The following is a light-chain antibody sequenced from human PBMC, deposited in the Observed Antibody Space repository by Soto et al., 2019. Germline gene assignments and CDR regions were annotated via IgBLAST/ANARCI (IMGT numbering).Light chain of an antibody. CDR3: QQYNNWPIT. V-gene: IGKV3-15*01. CDR2: RAS. J-gene: IGKJ5*01. Sequence: EIVMTQSPATLSVSPGESATLSCRASQSINRDLAWYVQKPGQAPRLLIYRASTRATAIPARFSGSGSATEYTLTISSLRSEDFAVYYCQQYNNWPITFGQGTRLEIK. CDR1: QSINRD.